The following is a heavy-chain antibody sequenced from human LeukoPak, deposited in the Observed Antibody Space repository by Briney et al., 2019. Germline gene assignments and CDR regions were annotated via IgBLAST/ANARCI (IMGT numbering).Heavy chain of an antibody. J-gene: IGHJ4*02. CDR2: INAGNGNT. CDR1: GYTFTSYA. D-gene: IGHD3-10*01. V-gene: IGHV1-3*03. Sequence: GASVKVSCKASGYTFTSYAMHWVRQAPGQRLEWMGWINAGNGNTKYSQEFQGRVTITRDTSASTAYMELSSLRSEDMAVYYCARGSITMVRGVIIMDYWGQGTLVTVSS. CDR3: ARGSITMVRGVIIMDY.